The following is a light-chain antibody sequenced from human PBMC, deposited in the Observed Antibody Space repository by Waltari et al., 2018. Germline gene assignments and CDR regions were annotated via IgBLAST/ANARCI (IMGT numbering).Light chain of an antibody. J-gene: IGLJ2*01. Sequence: SNELTQPPSVSVSPGQTARITCSGDALSRKYAYWCQQKSGQAPVLVLYEDTKRPSGRPERFSGSTAGTMATLTISGAQVDDEAAYYCYTTDSSGNPIFGGGTKLTVL. CDR1: ALSRKY. V-gene: IGLV3-10*01. CDR2: EDT. CDR3: YTTDSSGNPI.